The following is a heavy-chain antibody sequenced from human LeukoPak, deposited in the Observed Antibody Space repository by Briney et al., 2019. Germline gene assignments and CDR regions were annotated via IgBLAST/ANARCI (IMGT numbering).Heavy chain of an antibody. V-gene: IGHV4-39*07. J-gene: IGHJ5*02. Sequence: PSETLSLTCTVSGGSISSSSYYWGWIRQPPGKGLEWIGSIYYSGSTYYNPSLKSRVTISVDTSKNQFSLKLSSVTAADTAVYYCARDRPRYNWFDPWGQGTLVTVSS. CDR2: IYYSGST. CDR3: ARDRPRYNWFDP. CDR1: GGSISSSSYY.